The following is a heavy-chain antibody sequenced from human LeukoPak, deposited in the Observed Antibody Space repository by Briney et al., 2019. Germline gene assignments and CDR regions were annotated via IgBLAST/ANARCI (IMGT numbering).Heavy chain of an antibody. CDR3: GRQGLRLTCDS. CDR2: IHYTGST. CDR1: GGSISSRNYY. Sequence: SETLSLTCTVSGGSISSRNYYWGWIRQPPGKGLEWIGSIHYTGSTYYKPSLKSRVTMSVDTSKNQFSLKLSSVTAADTAVYYCGRQGLRLTCDSWGLGTLVTVSS. D-gene: IGHD5-12*01. V-gene: IGHV4-39*01. J-gene: IGHJ4*02.